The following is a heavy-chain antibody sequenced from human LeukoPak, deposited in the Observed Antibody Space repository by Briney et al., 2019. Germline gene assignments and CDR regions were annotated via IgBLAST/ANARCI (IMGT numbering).Heavy chain of an antibody. J-gene: IGHJ4*02. D-gene: IGHD3-22*01. V-gene: IGHV4-39*01. CDR2: IYYSGST. Sequence: PSETLSLTCTVSGGSISSSSYYWGWIRQPPGTGLEWIGSIYYSGSTYYNPSLKSRVTISVDTSKNQFSLKLSSVTAADTAVYYCARHHRGKRTYYYDSSGYYFDYWGQGTLVTVSS. CDR1: GGSISSSSYY. CDR3: ARHHRGKRTYYYDSSGYYFDY.